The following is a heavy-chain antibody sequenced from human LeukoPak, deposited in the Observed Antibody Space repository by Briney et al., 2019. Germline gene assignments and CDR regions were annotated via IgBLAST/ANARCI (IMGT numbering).Heavy chain of an antibody. CDR1: GFTFSGYG. D-gene: IGHD1-26*01. Sequence: PGGSLRLSCKAPGFTFSGYGRVGVGRPPGKGRGWVSGISGSGGSTQYADSVRGRFTVSRDNAKNTLYLQMNSQRAEDTAVYYCAKEGGGRYFDNWGQGTPVTVSS. J-gene: IGHJ4*02. CDR3: AKEGGGRYFDN. CDR2: ISGSGGST. V-gene: IGHV3-23*01.